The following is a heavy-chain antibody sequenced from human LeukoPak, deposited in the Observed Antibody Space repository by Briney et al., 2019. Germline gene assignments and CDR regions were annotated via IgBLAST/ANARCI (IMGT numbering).Heavy chain of an antibody. Sequence: PGGSLRLSCAASGFTFSSHAMSWVRQAPGKGLEWVSAISGSGGSTYYADSVKGRFTISRDNAKNTLYLQMNGLRAEDTAVYYCARDLVVTSAYWGQGTLVTVSS. CDR1: GFTFSSHA. CDR3: ARDLVVTSAY. J-gene: IGHJ4*02. CDR2: ISGSGGST. V-gene: IGHV3-23*01. D-gene: IGHD2-2*01.